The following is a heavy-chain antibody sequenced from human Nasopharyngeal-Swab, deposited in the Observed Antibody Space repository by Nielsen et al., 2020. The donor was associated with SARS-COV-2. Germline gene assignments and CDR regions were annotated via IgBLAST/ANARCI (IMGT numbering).Heavy chain of an antibody. Sequence: GGSLRFSCAASGFTFSSYWMSWVRQAPGKGLEWVANIKQDGSEKDYVDSVKGRFTISRDNAKNSLYLLINSLRVEDTAVYYCARDQYYDNSGYYYYGMDVWGQGTTVTVSS. CDR2: IKQDGSEK. V-gene: IGHV3-7*01. J-gene: IGHJ6*02. CDR3: ARDQYYDNSGYYYYGMDV. CDR1: GFTFSSYW. D-gene: IGHD3-22*01.